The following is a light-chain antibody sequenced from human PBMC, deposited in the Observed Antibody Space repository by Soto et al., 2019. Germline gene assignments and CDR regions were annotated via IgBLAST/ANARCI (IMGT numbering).Light chain of an antibody. CDR3: CSYAGSYTFYV. V-gene: IGLV2-11*01. CDR2: DVT. Sequence: QSALTQPRSVSGSPGQSVTISCTGPSGDVGLYDYVSWYQHPPGKAPKLMIYDVTKRPSGVPDRFSGSKSGNTASLTISGLQAEDEADYYCCSYAGSYTFYVFGTGTKVTVL. J-gene: IGLJ1*01. CDR1: SGDVGLYDY.